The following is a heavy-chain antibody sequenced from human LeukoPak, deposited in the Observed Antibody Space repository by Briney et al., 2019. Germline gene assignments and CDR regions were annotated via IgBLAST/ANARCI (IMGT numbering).Heavy chain of an antibody. CDR1: GFTFSSYG. V-gene: IGHV3-30*02. Sequence: QPGGSLRLSCAASGFTFSSYGMHWVRQAPGKGLEWVAFIRYDGSNKYYADSVKGRFTISRDNSKNTLYLQMNSLRAEDTAVYYCAKDLVSSSYVWGSYRYNSFDYWGQGTLVTVSS. D-gene: IGHD3-16*02. CDR2: IRYDGSNK. CDR3: AKDLVSSSYVWGSYRYNSFDY. J-gene: IGHJ4*02.